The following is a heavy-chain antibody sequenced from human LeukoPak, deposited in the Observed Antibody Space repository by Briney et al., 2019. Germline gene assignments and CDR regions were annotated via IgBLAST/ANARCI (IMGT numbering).Heavy chain of an antibody. CDR3: ATDFGGDYPVFGVLKFDY. CDR1: GYTLTELS. V-gene: IGHV1-24*01. CDR2: FDPEDGET. Sequence: ASVKVSCKVSGYTLTELSMHWVRQAPGKGLEWMGGFDPEDGETIYAQKFQGRVTMTEDTSTDTAYMELISLRSEDTAVYYCATDFGGDYPVFGVLKFDYWGQGTLVTVSS. J-gene: IGHJ4*02. D-gene: IGHD4-17*01.